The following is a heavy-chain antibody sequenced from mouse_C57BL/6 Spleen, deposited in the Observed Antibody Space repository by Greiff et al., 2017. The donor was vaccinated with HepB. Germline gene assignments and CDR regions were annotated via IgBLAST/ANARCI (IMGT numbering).Heavy chain of an antibody. D-gene: IGHD2-4*01. J-gene: IGHJ3*01. CDR1: GYTFTDYY. Sequence: QVQLQQSGAELVRPGASVKLSCKASGYTFTDYYINWVKQRPGQGLEWIARIYPGSGNTYYNEKFKGKATLTAEKSSSTAYMQLSSLTSEDSAVYFCARSIYYDYADFAYWGQGTLVTVSA. CDR2: IYPGSGNT. CDR3: ARSIYYDYADFAY. V-gene: IGHV1-76*01.